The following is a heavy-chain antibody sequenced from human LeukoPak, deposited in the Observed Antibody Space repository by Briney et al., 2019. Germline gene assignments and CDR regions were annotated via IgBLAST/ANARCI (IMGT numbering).Heavy chain of an antibody. CDR2: ISTSGSSI. Sequence: GGSLRLSCAASGFTFSTYEINWVRQAPGKGLEWLSHISTSGSSIHYADSVKGRFTISRDNAKNSLYLQMNSLRAEDTALYYCAKDTQPYCSGGSCFHPPDYWGQGTLVTVSS. CDR1: GFTFSTYE. D-gene: IGHD2-15*01. V-gene: IGHV3-48*03. CDR3: AKDTQPYCSGGSCFHPPDY. J-gene: IGHJ4*02.